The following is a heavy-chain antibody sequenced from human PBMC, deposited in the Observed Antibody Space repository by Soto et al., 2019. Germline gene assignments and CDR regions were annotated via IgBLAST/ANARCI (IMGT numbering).Heavy chain of an antibody. CDR3: AREVSWDSSGPMEV. J-gene: IGHJ6*02. D-gene: IGHD3-22*01. V-gene: IGHV4-4*02. Sequence: SETLSLTCAVSGGSISSSNWWIWVRQPPWKGLEWIGEIYHSGSTNYNPSLKSRVTISVDKSKNQFSLKLSSVTAADTAVYYCAREVSWDSSGPMEVWGQGTPVTVSS. CDR2: IYHSGST. CDR1: GGSISSSNW.